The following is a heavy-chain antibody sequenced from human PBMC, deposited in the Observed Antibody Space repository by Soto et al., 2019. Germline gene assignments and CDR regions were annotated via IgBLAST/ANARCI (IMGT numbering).Heavy chain of an antibody. J-gene: IGHJ6*02. CDR1: GYTFTSYG. CDR2: ISAYNGNT. Sequence: ASVKVSCKASGYTFTSYGISWVRQAPGQGLEWMGWISAYNGNTNYAQKLQGRVTMTTDTSTSTAYMELRSLRSEDTAVYYRARERGSGSYYYGMAVWGQGTTVTVYS. CDR3: ARERGSGSYYYGMAV. D-gene: IGHD3-10*01. V-gene: IGHV1-18*04.